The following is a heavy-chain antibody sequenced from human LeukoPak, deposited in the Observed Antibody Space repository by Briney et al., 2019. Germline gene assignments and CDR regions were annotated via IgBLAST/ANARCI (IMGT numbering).Heavy chain of an antibody. CDR3: ARIGYCSSTSCYNWSDP. CDR1: GYTFTSYY. J-gene: IGHJ5*02. D-gene: IGHD2-2*01. CDR2: INPSGGST. Sequence: ASVKVSCKASGYTFTSYYMHWVRQAPGQGLEWMGIINPSGGSTSYAQKFQGRVTMTRDTSTSTVYMELSSLRSEDTAVYYCARIGYCSSTSCYNWSDPWGQGTLVTVSS. V-gene: IGHV1-46*01.